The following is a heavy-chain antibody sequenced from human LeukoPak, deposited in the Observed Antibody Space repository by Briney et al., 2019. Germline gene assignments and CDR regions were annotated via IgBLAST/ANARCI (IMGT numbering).Heavy chain of an antibody. CDR2: ISGSGGST. J-gene: IGHJ3*02. CDR1: KFNFNSYG. Sequence: GGFLRLSCTTSKFNFNSYGMTWVRQAPGKGLEWVSSISGSGGSTQYAASVQGRFTISRDNSKNTLYLQMNSLRAEDTAVYYCAKGVPGSGWYSGFDAFDIWGQGTMVTVSS. CDR3: AKGVPGSGWYSGFDAFDI. D-gene: IGHD6-19*01. V-gene: IGHV3-23*01.